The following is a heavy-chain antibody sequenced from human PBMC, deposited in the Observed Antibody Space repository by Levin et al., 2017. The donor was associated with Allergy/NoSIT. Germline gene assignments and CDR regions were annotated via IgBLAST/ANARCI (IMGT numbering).Heavy chain of an antibody. J-gene: IGHJ6*03. D-gene: IGHD5-12*01. V-gene: IGHV1-58*02. CDR3: AAARYSGYDWYLDV. CDR2: IVPGSGNT. Sequence: SVKVSCKASGFTFSSSAMQWVRQARGQRLEWIGWIVPGSGNTNYAQKFQERVTMTRDMSTNTAYMELSSLRSEDTAIYYCAAARYSGYDWYLDVWGKGTTVTVSS. CDR1: GFTFSSSA.